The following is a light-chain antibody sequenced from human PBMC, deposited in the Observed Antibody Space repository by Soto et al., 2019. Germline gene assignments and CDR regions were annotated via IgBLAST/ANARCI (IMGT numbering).Light chain of an antibody. J-gene: IGLJ2*01. CDR2: EVS. CDR1: SSDVGAYNY. CDR3: SSYTDSNTPV. V-gene: IGLV2-14*01. Sequence: QSVLTQPASVSGSPGQSITISCTGTSSDVGAYNYVSWYQQQPGKVPKLMIFEVSNRPSGVSNRFSGSKSGNTASLTISGLQAEDEADYYCSSYTDSNTPVFGGGTKLTVL.